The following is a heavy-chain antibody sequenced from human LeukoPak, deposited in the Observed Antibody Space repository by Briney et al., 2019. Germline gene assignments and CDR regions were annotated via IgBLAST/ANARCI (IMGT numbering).Heavy chain of an antibody. CDR1: GFIFTDYG. D-gene: IGHD4/OR15-4a*01. CDR2: IWYDGSNK. V-gene: IGHV3-33*06. J-gene: IGHJ4*02. CDR3: AKAPRGGGSMVVTSFDY. Sequence: GGSLRLSCAAFGFIFTDYGMHWVRQAPGKGLEWVAVIWYDGSNKYYADSVKGRFTISRDNSKNTLYLQMNSLRAEDTAVYYCAKAPRGGGSMVVTSFDYWGQGTLVTVSS.